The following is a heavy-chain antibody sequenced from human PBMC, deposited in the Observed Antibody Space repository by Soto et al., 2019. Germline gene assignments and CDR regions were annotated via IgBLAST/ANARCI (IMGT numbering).Heavy chain of an antibody. CDR1: GGSISSGGYY. Sequence: SETLSLTCTVSGGSISSGGYYWSWIRQHPGKGLEWIGYIYYSGSTYYNPSLKSRVIISVGTSKNQFSLKLSSVTAADTAVYYCARENRLRQIDYWGQGTLVTVSS. D-gene: IGHD4-17*01. J-gene: IGHJ4*02. V-gene: IGHV4-31*03. CDR3: ARENRLRQIDY. CDR2: IYYSGST.